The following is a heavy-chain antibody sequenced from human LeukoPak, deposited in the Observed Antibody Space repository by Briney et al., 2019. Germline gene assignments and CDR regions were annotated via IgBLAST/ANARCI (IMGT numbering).Heavy chain of an antibody. Sequence: GGSLRLSCAASGFTVSGNYMSWVRQAPGKGLEWVSLTYSGGGTYSADSVRGRFTISRDNSKNTLYLQMNNLTAEDTAVYFCARSGVATIHYWGQGTLVTVSS. CDR2: TYSGGGT. D-gene: IGHD5-24*01. CDR3: ARSGVATIHY. J-gene: IGHJ4*02. V-gene: IGHV3-53*01. CDR1: GFTVSGNY.